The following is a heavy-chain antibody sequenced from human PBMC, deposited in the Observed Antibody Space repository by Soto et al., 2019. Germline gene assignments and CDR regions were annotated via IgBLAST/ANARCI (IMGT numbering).Heavy chain of an antibody. CDR1: GYTFTSYH. Sequence: QVQVVQSGAEVKKPGASVRVSSKASGYTFTSYHMHWVRQAPGQGLEWMGIINPSGGSPNYAQKFQGRVTMTRDTSTSTVYLELSGLRSEDTAVYYCARRGGVPELKPRHFVMDVWGQGTTVTVSS. J-gene: IGHJ6*02. D-gene: IGHD1-1*01. CDR3: ARRGGVPELKPRHFVMDV. CDR2: INPSGGSP. V-gene: IGHV1-46*01.